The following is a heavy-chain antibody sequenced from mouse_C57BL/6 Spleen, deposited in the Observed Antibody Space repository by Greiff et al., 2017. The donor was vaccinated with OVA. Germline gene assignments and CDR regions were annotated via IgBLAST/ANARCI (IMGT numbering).Heavy chain of an antibody. CDR3: ASPITTVGYYAMDY. J-gene: IGHJ4*01. CDR2: INPGSGGT. CDR1: GYAFTNYL. V-gene: IGHV1-54*01. D-gene: IGHD1-1*01. Sequence: VQRVESGAELVRPGTSVKVSCKASGYAFTNYLIEWVKQRPGQGLEWIGVINPGSGGTNYNEKFKGKATLTADKSSSTAYMQLSSLTSEDSAVYFCASPITTVGYYAMDYWGQGTSVTVSS.